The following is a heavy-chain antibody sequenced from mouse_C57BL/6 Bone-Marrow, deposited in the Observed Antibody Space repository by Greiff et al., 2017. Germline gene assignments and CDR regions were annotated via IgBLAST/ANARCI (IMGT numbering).Heavy chain of an antibody. CDR2: ISNGGGST. J-gene: IGHJ1*03. CDR3: ARRRGYFDV. CDR1: GFTFSDYY. Sequence: EVKLMESGGGLVQPGGSLKLSCAASGFTFSDYYMYWVRQTPEKRLEWVAYISNGGGSTYYPDTVKGRFTISRDTAKNTLYLQMSRLKSEDTAMYYCARRRGYFDVWGTGTTVTVSS. V-gene: IGHV5-12*01.